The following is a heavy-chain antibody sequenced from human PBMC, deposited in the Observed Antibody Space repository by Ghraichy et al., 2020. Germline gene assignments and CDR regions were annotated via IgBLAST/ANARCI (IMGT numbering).Heavy chain of an antibody. CDR1: GFTFSNAW. CDR3: TTGYSSSWRDYYYYGMDV. CDR2: IKSKTDGGTT. J-gene: IGHJ6*02. D-gene: IGHD6-13*01. Sequence: GESLNISCAASGFTFSNAWMSWVRQAPGKGLEWVGRIKSKTDGGTTDYAAPVKGRFTISRDDSKNTLYLQMNSLKTEDTAVYYCTTGYSSSWRDYYYYGMDVWGQGTTVTVSS. V-gene: IGHV3-15*01.